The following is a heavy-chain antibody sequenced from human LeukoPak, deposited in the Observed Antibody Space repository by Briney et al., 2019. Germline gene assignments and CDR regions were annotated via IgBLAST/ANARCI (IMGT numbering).Heavy chain of an antibody. CDR1: GGSISSYY. J-gene: IGHJ4*02. D-gene: IGHD3-10*01. CDR2: IYYSGST. Sequence: SETLSFTCTVSGGSISSYYWSWIRQPPGKGLEWIGYIYYSGSTNYNPSLKSRVTISVDTSKNQFSLKLSSVTAADTAVYYCARIPVRGVISYFDYWGQGTLVTVSS. V-gene: IGHV4-59*01. CDR3: ARIPVRGVISYFDY.